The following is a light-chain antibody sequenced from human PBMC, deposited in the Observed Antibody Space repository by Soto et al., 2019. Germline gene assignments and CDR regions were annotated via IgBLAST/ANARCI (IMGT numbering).Light chain of an antibody. Sequence: QSALARPPSASGSPGQSVTISCTGTGSDVGGYNYVSWFQQHPGKAPKLIIHEVNQRPSGVPDRFSGSKSGNTASLTVSGLQAEDEGTYYCSSYGGYNNVVFGTGTKVTVL. CDR3: SSYGGYNNVV. CDR1: GSDVGGYNY. V-gene: IGLV2-8*01. CDR2: EVN. J-gene: IGLJ1*01.